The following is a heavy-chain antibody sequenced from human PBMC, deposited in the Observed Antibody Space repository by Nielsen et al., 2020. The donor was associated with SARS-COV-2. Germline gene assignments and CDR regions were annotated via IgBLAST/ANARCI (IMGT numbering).Heavy chain of an antibody. D-gene: IGHD2-15*01. V-gene: IGHV4-39*01. CDR2: IYYSGST. J-gene: IGHJ5*02. Sequence: SETLSLTCTVSGGSISSGSYYWGWIRQPPGKGLEWIGSIYYSGSTYYNPSLKSRVTISVDTSKNQFSLKLSSVTAADTAVYYCVVAATNWFDPWGQGTLVTVSS. CDR1: GGSISSGSYY. CDR3: VVAATNWFDP.